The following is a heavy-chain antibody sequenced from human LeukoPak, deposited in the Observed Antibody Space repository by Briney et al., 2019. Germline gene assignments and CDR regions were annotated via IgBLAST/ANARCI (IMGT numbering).Heavy chain of an antibody. Sequence: PGGSLRLSCTASGFTFGDYAMSWVRQAPGQGLEWVGFIRSKAYGGTTEYAASVKGRFTISRDDSKSIAYLQMNSLKTEDTAVYYCTRVVLRYFDWLYPLQYYFDYWGQGTLVTVSS. V-gene: IGHV3-49*04. CDR1: GFTFGDYA. J-gene: IGHJ4*02. D-gene: IGHD3-9*01. CDR2: IRSKAYGGTT. CDR3: TRVVLRYFDWLYPLQYYFDY.